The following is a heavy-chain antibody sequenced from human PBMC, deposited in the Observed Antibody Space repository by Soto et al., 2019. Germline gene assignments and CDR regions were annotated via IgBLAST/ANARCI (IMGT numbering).Heavy chain of an antibody. D-gene: IGHD1-26*01. CDR1: GFTFSSSD. CDR2: ISIDKYRQ. J-gene: IGHJ3*01. CDR3: VRGPTSGAFDL. Sequence: QVQLMESGGGVVQPGRSLRLSCAASGFTFSSSDIHWVRQAPGKGPEWVAHISIDKYRQYYADPVKGRITGSRDNSKNTVSTQLNSLSPDDTAVYYCVRGPTSGAFDLWGHGPMVHVSS. V-gene: IGHV3-30*03.